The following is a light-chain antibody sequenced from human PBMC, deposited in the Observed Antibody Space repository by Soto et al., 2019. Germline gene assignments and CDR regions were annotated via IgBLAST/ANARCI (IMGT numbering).Light chain of an antibody. Sequence: QSALTQPPSASGSPGQSVTISCTGTSSDVVGYNYVSWYHQHPGKAPKLMIYEVSKRPSGVPDRFSGSKSGNTASLTVSGLQAEDEADYYCSSYAGSNNLVVFGGGTKLTVL. V-gene: IGLV2-8*01. CDR3: SSYAGSNNLVV. CDR1: SSDVVGYNY. J-gene: IGLJ2*01. CDR2: EVS.